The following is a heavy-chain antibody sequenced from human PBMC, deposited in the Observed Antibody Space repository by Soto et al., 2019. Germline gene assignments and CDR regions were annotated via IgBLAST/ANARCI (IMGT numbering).Heavy chain of an antibody. CDR3: ARLFPSGRAAPFDH. D-gene: IGHD6-19*01. CDR1: AFTFSSYW. V-gene: IGHV3-7*01. J-gene: IGHJ4*02. CDR2: INQDGSEK. Sequence: EVQLVESGGGLVQPGGSPRLSCAASAFTFSSYWMSWVRQAPGRGLEWVANINQDGSEKYYEDSVKGRFIISRDNAENSLFLQMNSLRAEDTAVYFCARLFPSGRAAPFDHWGQGTPVTVSS.